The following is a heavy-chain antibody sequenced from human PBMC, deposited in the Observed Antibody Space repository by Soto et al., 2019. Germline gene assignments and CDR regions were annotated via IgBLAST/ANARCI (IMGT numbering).Heavy chain of an antibody. J-gene: IGHJ5*02. CDR3: AKDIETIAATGTSSFWFGP. D-gene: IGHD6-13*01. CDR2: ITWNSASI. CDR1: GFTFDDYA. Sequence: EVQLVESGGGLVQPGRSLRLSCAASGFTFDDYAMNWVRQPPGKGLEWVSSITWNSASIVYADSVKCRFTISRDNAKNSLYLQMKSLRAEDTALYYCAKDIETIAATGTSSFWFGPGGQGTLVTVSS. V-gene: IGHV3-9*01.